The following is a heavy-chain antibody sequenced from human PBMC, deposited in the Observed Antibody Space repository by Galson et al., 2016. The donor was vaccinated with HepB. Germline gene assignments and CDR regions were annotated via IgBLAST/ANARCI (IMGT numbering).Heavy chain of an antibody. D-gene: IGHD4-23*01. CDR2: VSSDETNK. CDR3: ASDHGGNPGSDY. Sequence: SLRLSCAASGFSFSSYGMHWVRQPPGKGLDWVALVSSDETNKFYADSVKGRFTISRDNSKNMLYLQMHSLRTEDTALYYCASDHGGNPGSDYWGQGTLVAVSS. V-gene: IGHV3-30*03. CDR1: GFSFSSYG. J-gene: IGHJ4*02.